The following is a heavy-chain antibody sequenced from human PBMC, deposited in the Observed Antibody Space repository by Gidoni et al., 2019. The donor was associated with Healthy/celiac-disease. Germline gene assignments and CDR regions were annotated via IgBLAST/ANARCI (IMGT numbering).Heavy chain of an antibody. D-gene: IGHD4-17*01. CDR2: IRSKANSYAT. V-gene: IGHV3-73*02. Sequence: EVQLVESGGGLVQPGGSLKLSCAASGFTFSGSAMHWVRQASGKGLEWVGRIRSKANSYATAYAASVKGRFTISRDESKNTAYLQMNSLKTEDTAVYYCSPLEDYGGDYWGQGTLVTVSS. CDR3: SPLEDYGGDY. J-gene: IGHJ4*02. CDR1: GFTFSGSA.